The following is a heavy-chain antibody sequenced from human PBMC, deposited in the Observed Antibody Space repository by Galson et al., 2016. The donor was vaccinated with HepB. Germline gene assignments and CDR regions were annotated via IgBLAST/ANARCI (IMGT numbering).Heavy chain of an antibody. D-gene: IGHD1-26*01. CDR1: GFTVSSSY. CDR3: ARGERGSYNSGYFDY. V-gene: IGHV3-48*02. CDR2: ISSYSSTT. J-gene: IGHJ4*02. Sequence: SLRLSCAASGFTVSSSYMSWVRQAPGKGLEWVSYISSYSSTTHYADSVKGRFTISRDNAKNSLYLQMNSLRDEDTAVYYCARGERGSYNSGYFDYWGQGNLVTVSS.